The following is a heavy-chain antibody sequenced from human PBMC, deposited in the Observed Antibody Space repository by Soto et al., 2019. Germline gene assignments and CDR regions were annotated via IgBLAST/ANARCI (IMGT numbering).Heavy chain of an antibody. CDR1: GFTFSSYG. Sequence: QVQLVESGGGVVQPGRSLRLSCAASGFTFSSYGMHRVRQAPGKGLEWVAVIWYDGSNKYYADSVKGRFTISRDNSKNTLYLQMNSLRAEDTAVYYCARVGGSGSYYNRVYYYGMDVWGQGTTVTVSS. D-gene: IGHD3-10*01. V-gene: IGHV3-33*01. CDR2: IWYDGSNK. J-gene: IGHJ6*02. CDR3: ARVGGSGSYYNRVYYYGMDV.